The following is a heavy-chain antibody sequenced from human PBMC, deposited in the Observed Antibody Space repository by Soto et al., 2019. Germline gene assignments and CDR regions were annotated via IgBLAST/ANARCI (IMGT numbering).Heavy chain of an antibody. D-gene: IGHD3-10*01. Sequence: GGSLRLSCAASGFTFSTYAMSWVRQAPGKGLEWVSAISNSGGTAYYADSVQGRFTISRDNSMNTLFLQMHSLRIEDTAVYYCARPRGFGVLDAYHTWAQGTMVNVS. CDR3: ARPRGFGVLDAYHT. V-gene: IGHV3-23*01. CDR2: ISNSGGTA. CDR1: GFTFSTYA. J-gene: IGHJ3*02.